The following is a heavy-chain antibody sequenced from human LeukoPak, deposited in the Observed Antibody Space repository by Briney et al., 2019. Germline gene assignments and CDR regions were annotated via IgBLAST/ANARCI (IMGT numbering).Heavy chain of an antibody. D-gene: IGHD3-9*01. CDR2: IYYSGST. J-gene: IGHJ4*02. CDR3: ARDDQGVNYDILTGYYRAAFGFDY. Sequence: SETLSLTCTVSGGSISSGDYYWGWIRQPPGKGLEWIGSIYYSGSTYYNPSLKSRVTISVDTSKNQFSLKLSSVTAADTAVYYCARDDQGVNYDILTGYYRAAFGFDYWGQGTLVTVSS. CDR1: GGSISSGDYY. V-gene: IGHV4-39*07.